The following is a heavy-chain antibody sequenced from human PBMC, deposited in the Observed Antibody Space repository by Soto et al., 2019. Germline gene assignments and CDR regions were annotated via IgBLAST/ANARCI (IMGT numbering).Heavy chain of an antibody. CDR2: IIPILGIA. CDR1: GGTFSSYT. D-gene: IGHD2-21*01. Sequence: GASVKVSCKASGGTFSSYTISWVRQAPGQGLEWMGRIIPILGIANYAQKFQGRVTITADKSTSTAYMELSSLRSEDTAVYYCFCPLGVEDPSYAVRAFDIWGQGTMVTVSS. CDR3: FCPLGVEDPSYAVRAFDI. V-gene: IGHV1-69*02. J-gene: IGHJ3*02.